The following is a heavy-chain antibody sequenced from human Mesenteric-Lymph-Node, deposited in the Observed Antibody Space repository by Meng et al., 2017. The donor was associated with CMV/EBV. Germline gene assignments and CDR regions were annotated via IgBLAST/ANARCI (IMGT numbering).Heavy chain of an antibody. CDR3: VKDIVGSKSGDYYYGMDV. J-gene: IGHJ6*02. CDR1: GFTVSSNY. V-gene: IGHV3-53*05. D-gene: IGHD2-15*01. CDR2: IYSGGST. Sequence: GESLKISCAASGFTVSSNYMSWVRQAPGKGLEWVSVIYSGGSTYYADSVKGRFTISRDNSKNTLYLQMNSLRAEDTALYYCVKDIVGSKSGDYYYGMDVWGQGTTVTVSS.